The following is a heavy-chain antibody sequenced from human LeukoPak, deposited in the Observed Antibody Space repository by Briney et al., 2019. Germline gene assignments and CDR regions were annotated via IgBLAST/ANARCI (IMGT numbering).Heavy chain of an antibody. D-gene: IGHD3-22*01. V-gene: IGHV3-21*01. CDR3: ARDTSTMIALYAFDI. CDR2: ISTSSSYI. J-gene: IGHJ3*02. Sequence: AGGSLRLSCAASGFTFSSYSMNWVRQAPGKGLECVSSISTSSSYIYYADSVKGRFTISRDNAKNSLYLQMSSLRAGDTAVYYCARDTSTMIALYAFDIWGQGTMVTVSS. CDR1: GFTFSSYS.